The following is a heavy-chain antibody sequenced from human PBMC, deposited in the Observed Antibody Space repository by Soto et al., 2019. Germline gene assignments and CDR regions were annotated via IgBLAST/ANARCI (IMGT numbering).Heavy chain of an antibody. CDR1: GGSISSGGYS. CDR3: ERRVVVTGECDY. D-gene: IGHD2-21*02. J-gene: IGHJ4*02. CDR2: IYHSGST. Sequence: SETLSLTCAVSGGSISSGGYSWSWIRQPPGKGLEWIGYIYHSGSTYYNPSPKSRVTISVDRSKNQFSLKLSSVTAADTAVYYCERRVVVTGECDYWGQGTLVTVSS. V-gene: IGHV4-30-2*01.